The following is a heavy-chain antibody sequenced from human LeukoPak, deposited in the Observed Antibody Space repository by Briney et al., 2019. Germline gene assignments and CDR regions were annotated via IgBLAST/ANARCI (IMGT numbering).Heavy chain of an antibody. J-gene: IGHJ4*02. CDR2: ITGSGGRT. CDR3: AKDLTSYYDSGIDY. V-gene: IGHV3-23*01. D-gene: IGHD3-22*01. CDR1: GFTFSSYA. Sequence: GGSLRLSCAASGFTFSSYAMNWVRQAPGKGLEWVSAITGSGGRTYYADSVKGRFTISRDNSKNTLYLQMNSLRAEDTAIYYCAKDLTSYYDSGIDYWGQGTLVTVSS.